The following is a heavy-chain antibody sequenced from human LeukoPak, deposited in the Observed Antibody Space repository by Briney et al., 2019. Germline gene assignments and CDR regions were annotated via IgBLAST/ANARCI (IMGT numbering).Heavy chain of an antibody. D-gene: IGHD3-10*01. V-gene: IGHV4-61*02. CDR3: ARGGQVPLRH. Sequence: PSQTLSLTCTVSGGSISSGSYYWSWIRQPAGKGLEWIGRIYTSGSTNYNPSLKSRVTISVDTSKNQFSLKLSSVTAADTAVYYCARGGQVPLRHWGQGTLVTVSS. CDR1: GGSISSGSYY. J-gene: IGHJ1*01. CDR2: IYTSGST.